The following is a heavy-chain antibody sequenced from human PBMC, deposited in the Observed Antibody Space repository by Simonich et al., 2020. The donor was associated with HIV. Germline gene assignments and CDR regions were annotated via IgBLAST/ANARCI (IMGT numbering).Heavy chain of an antibody. Sequence: EVQLLESGGGLVQPGGSLRLSCAASGFTFSSYAMGWVRQAPGKGLEWFSDIRGSGCSTYYADSVKGLFTISRDNSKNTLYLQMNSLRAEDTAVYYCAKDRYYNFWSGYYDYWGQGTLVTVSS. V-gene: IGHV3-23*01. CDR1: GFTFSSYA. J-gene: IGHJ4*02. CDR3: AKDRYYNFWSGYYDY. D-gene: IGHD3-3*01. CDR2: IRGSGCST.